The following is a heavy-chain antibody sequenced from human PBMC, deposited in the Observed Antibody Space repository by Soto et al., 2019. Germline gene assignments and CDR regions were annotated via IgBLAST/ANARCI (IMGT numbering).Heavy chain of an antibody. Sequence: GGSLRLSCAASGFTFSSYSMNWVRQAPGKGLEWVSYISSSSSTIYYADSVKGRFTISRDNAKNSLYLQMNRLRDEATAVYYCASGPDGSGSYFPYYFDYWGQGTLVTVSS. CDR3: ASGPDGSGSYFPYYFDY. V-gene: IGHV3-48*02. J-gene: IGHJ4*02. CDR1: GFTFSSYS. D-gene: IGHD3-10*01. CDR2: ISSSSSTI.